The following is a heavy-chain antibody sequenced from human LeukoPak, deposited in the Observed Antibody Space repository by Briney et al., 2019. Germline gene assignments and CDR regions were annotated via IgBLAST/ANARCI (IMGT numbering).Heavy chain of an antibody. CDR3: ARGGFCSGGSCPVDYYYYMDV. V-gene: IGHV3-74*01. CDR1: GFTFNQYG. Sequence: SGGSLRLSCAASGFTFNQYGMSWVRQAPGKGLVWVSRINSDGSSTSYADSVKGRFTISRDNAKHKLYLQLNSLSAEDTAVYYCARGGFCSGGSCPVDYYYYMDVWGKGTTVTVSS. J-gene: IGHJ6*03. D-gene: IGHD2-15*01. CDR2: INSDGSST.